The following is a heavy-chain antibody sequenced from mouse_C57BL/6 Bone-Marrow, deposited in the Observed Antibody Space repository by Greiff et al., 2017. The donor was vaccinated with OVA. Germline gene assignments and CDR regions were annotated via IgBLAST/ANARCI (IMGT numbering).Heavy chain of an antibody. V-gene: IGHV1-18*01. Sequence: VQLQQSGPELVKPGASVKIPCKASGYTFTDYNLDWVKQSHGKSLEWTGDINPNNGGTIYNQKFKGKATFTVDKSSRTAYMELRSLTSEDTAVKCGASSVYGNPYAIDYWGRGTSVSVSS. CDR2: INPNNGGT. D-gene: IGHD2-1*01. CDR1: GYTFTDYN. CDR3: ASSVYGNPYAIDY. J-gene: IGHJ4*01.